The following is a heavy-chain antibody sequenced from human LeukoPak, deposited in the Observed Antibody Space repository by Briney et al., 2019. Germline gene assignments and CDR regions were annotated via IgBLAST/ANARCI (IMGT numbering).Heavy chain of an antibody. CDR1: GYTFTSYD. J-gene: IGHJ6*02. CDR3: ARGYRSGWYGGDYYGMDV. D-gene: IGHD6-19*01. Sequence: GASVKVSCKASGYTFTSYDINWVRQATGQGLEWMGWMNPNSGNTGYAQKFQGRVTMTRNTSISTAYMELSSLRSEDTAVYYCARGYRSGWYGGDYYGMDVWGQGTTVTVSS. CDR2: MNPNSGNT. V-gene: IGHV1-8*01.